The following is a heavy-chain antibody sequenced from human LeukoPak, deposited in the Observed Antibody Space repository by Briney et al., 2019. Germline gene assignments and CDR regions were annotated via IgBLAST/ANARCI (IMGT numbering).Heavy chain of an antibody. D-gene: IGHD6-13*01. CDR3: ARDRKLNGIAPPSNWFDP. Sequence: SETLSLTCTVSGGSLSSYYWSWIRQPAGKGLEWIGRIYTSGSTNYNPSLTSRVTMSVDTSKNQFSLKLSSVTAADTAVYYCARDRKLNGIAPPSNWFDPWGQGTLVTVSS. J-gene: IGHJ5*02. CDR2: IYTSGST. V-gene: IGHV4-4*07. CDR1: GGSLSSYY.